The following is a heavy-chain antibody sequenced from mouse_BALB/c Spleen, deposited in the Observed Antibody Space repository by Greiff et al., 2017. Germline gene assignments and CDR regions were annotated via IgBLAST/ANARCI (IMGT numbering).Heavy chain of an antibody. CDR2: IYPGSGST. Sequence: QVQLQQSGPELVKPGASVKMSCKASGYTFTDYVISWVKQRTGQGLEWIGEIYPGSGSTYYNEKFKGKATLTADKSSNTAYMQLSSLTSEDSAVYFCARSGSSTMIRGGAMDYWGQGTSVTVSS. CDR3: ARSGSSTMIRGGAMDY. V-gene: IGHV1-81*01. J-gene: IGHJ4*01. CDR1: GYTFTDYV. D-gene: IGHD2-4*01.